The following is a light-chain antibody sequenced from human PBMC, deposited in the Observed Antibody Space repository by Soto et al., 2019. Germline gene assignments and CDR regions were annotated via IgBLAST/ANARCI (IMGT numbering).Light chain of an antibody. J-gene: IGKJ2*01. Sequence: VVLTQSPDTLSLSPGEGGTLSCRASQSVSSNYLAWYQQKPGQAPRLLIYGGSRRATGIPDRFSGGRSGTDFTLTISRLEPVDVAVYFCQCQQFGISPFYTFGQGTNLQIK. CDR1: QSVSSNY. CDR3: QQFGISPFYT. V-gene: IGKV3-20*01. CDR2: GGS.